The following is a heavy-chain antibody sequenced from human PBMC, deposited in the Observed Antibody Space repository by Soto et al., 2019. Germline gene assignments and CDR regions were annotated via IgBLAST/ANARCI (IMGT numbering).Heavy chain of an antibody. Sequence: QVQLVESGGGLVQPGRSLRLSCEASGFTFSRCGMHWVRQAPGKGLEWVAFISDDGNRKYYADSVKGRFTISRDSPKNTLYLEMNSLRVEDTALYYCAKDLTNSWTFDYWGQGTLLTVSS. D-gene: IGHD6-13*01. CDR2: ISDDGNRK. J-gene: IGHJ4*02. CDR3: AKDLTNSWTFDY. V-gene: IGHV3-30*18. CDR1: GFTFSRCG.